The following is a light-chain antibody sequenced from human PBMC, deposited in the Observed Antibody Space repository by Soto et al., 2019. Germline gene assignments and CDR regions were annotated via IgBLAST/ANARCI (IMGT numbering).Light chain of an antibody. Sequence: DIQMTQSPSSLSASVGDRVTITCQASQDISNYLNWYQQKPGKAPKLLIYAASSLESGVPSRFSADGSGTDFTLTISSLQPEDFATYYCQQSSSILPFTFGPGTRVDFK. CDR3: QQSSSILPFT. CDR2: AAS. J-gene: IGKJ3*01. V-gene: IGKV1-39*01. CDR1: QDISNY.